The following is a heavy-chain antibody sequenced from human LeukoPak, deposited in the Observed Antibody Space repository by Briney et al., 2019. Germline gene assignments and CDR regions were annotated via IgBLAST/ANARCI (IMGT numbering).Heavy chain of an antibody. V-gene: IGHV4-39*01. Sequence: SSETLSLTCTVSGGSISSSSYYWGWIRQPPGKGLEWTGSIYYSGSTYYNPSLKSRVTISVDTSKNQFSLKLSSVTAADTAVYYCARTYDFWSGDWSGGDYWGQGTLVTVSS. CDR1: GGSISSSSYY. CDR3: ARTYDFWSGDWSGGDY. D-gene: IGHD3-3*01. J-gene: IGHJ4*02. CDR2: IYYSGST.